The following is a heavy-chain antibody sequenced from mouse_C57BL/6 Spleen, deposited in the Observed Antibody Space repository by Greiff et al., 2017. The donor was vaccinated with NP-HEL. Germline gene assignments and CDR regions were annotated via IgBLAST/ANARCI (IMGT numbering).Heavy chain of an antibody. V-gene: IGHV1-81*01. CDR3: ARELRLREDYAMDY. CDR1: GYTFTSYG. CDR2: IYPRSGNT. Sequence: VQLQQSGAELARPGASVKLSCKASGYTFTSYGISWVKQRTGQGLEWIGEIYPRSGNTYYNEKFKGKATLTADKSSSTAYMELRSLTSEDSAVYFCARELRLREDYAMDYWGQGTSVTVSS. J-gene: IGHJ4*01. D-gene: IGHD3-2*02.